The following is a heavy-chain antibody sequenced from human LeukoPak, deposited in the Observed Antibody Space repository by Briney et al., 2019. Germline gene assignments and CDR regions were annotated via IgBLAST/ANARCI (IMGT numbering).Heavy chain of an antibody. V-gene: IGHV3-30*02. J-gene: IGHJ4*02. CDR2: IRSDGSSK. Sequence: GGSLRLSCAASGFTFRSYGLHWVRQAPGKGLEWVALIRSDGSSKNYADSVKGRFTISRDASKNTVYLQMNSLRADDTAVYSCAKWSGDYPSYYLDYWGQGTLVTVSS. CDR3: AKWSGDYPSYYLDY. D-gene: IGHD4-17*01. CDR1: GFTFRSYG.